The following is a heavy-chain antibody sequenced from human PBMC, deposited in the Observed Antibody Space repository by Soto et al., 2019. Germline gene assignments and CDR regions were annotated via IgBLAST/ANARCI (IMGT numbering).Heavy chain of an antibody. Sequence: ASVKVSCKSSGYTFTSYDINWVRQATGQGLEWMGWMNPNSGNTGYAQKFQGRVTMTRNTSISTAYMELSSLRSEDTAVYYYARVQAWFGELSPGMDVWGQGTTVTVSS. CDR2: MNPNSGNT. D-gene: IGHD3-10*01. CDR1: GYTFTSYD. V-gene: IGHV1-8*01. J-gene: IGHJ6*02. CDR3: ARVQAWFGELSPGMDV.